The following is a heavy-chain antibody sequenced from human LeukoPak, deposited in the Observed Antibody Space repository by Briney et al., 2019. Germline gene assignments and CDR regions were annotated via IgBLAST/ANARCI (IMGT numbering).Heavy chain of an antibody. D-gene: IGHD6-6*01. CDR3: ARDVMSASVNWFDP. CDR1: GGTFSSYA. V-gene: IGHV1-69*05. CDR2: IIPIFGTA. J-gene: IGHJ5*02. Sequence: SVKVSCKASGGTFSSYAISWVRQAPGQGLEWMGGIIPIFGTANYAQKFQGRVTITTDESTSTAYMELSSLRSEDTAVYYCARDVMSASVNWFDPWGQGTLVTVSS.